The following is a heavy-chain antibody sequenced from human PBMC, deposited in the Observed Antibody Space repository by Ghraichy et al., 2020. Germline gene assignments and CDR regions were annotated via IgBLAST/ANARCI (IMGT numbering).Heavy chain of an antibody. V-gene: IGHV4-39*07. Sequence: SETLSLTCTVSGGSISSNHYYWGWIRQPPGKGLEWIGSLYHSGSFFYNPSLRSRVTLSVDTSKNQFSLRLKSVTAADTAVYYCVRGKLSMIRLHLDSWGQGARVTVSS. CDR1: GGSISSNHYY. CDR2: LYHSGSF. D-gene: IGHD2/OR15-2a*01. J-gene: IGHJ4*02. CDR3: VRGKLSMIRLHLDS.